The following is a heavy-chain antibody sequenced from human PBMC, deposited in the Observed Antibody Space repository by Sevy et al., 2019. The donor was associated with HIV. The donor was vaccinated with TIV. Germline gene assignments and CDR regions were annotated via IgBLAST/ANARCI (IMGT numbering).Heavy chain of an antibody. D-gene: IGHD3-3*01. CDR3: ARLDLWSGYPYFDY. CDR2: IYYSGST. CDR1: GGSISSSSYY. Sequence: SETLSLTCTVSGGSISSSSYYWGWIRQPPGKGLEWIGSIYYSGSTYYNPSLKSRVTISVDTSKNQFSLKLSSVTAADTAVYYCARLDLWSGYPYFDYWGQGTLVTVSS. V-gene: IGHV4-39*01. J-gene: IGHJ4*02.